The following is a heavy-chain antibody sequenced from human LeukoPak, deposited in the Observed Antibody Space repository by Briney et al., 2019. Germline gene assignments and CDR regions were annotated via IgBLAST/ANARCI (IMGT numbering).Heavy chain of an antibody. CDR2: ISSDGSTT. D-gene: IGHD4-11*01. J-gene: IGHJ4*02. CDR3: VRGGLQGFF. V-gene: IGHV3-74*01. CDR1: GFTFNSYW. Sequence: GSLRLSCAASGFTFNSYWMHWVRQVPGKGLVWVSRISSDGSTTTYAGSVEGRFTISRDNAKNTLFLQMNSLRAEDTAVYYCVRGGLQGFFWGQGTLVTVSS.